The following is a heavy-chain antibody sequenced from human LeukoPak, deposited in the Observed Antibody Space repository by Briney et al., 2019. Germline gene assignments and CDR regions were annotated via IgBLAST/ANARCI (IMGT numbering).Heavy chain of an antibody. CDR2: IYYSGST. D-gene: IGHD1-26*01. CDR3: AKDSGSYWRDYGMDV. CDR1: AGSISSYY. J-gene: IGHJ6*02. Sequence: SETLSLTCTVSAGSISSYYWSLIRQPPGKGLEWIGYIYYSGSTYYNPSLKSRVTISVDTSKNQFSLKLSSVTAADTAVYYCAKDSGSYWRDYGMDVWGQGTTVTVSS. V-gene: IGHV4-59*12.